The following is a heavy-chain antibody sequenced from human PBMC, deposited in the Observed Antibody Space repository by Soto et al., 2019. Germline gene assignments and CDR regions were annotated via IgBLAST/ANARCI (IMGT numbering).Heavy chain of an antibody. D-gene: IGHD2-8*01. Sequence: PGGSLRLSCAASGFTFSSYAMSWVRQAPGKGLEWVSAISGSGGSTYYADSVKGRFTISRDNSKNTLYLQMNSLRAEDTAVYYCAKAWTKPRTFYYYGMDVWGQGTTVTVSS. J-gene: IGHJ6*02. CDR3: AKAWTKPRTFYYYGMDV. CDR2: ISGSGGST. CDR1: GFTFSSYA. V-gene: IGHV3-23*01.